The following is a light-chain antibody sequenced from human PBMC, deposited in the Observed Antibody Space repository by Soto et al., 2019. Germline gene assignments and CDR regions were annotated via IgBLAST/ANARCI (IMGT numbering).Light chain of an antibody. CDR2: GNS. CDR1: NSNIGNNY. CDR3: QSYDSSLSGLYV. J-gene: IGLJ1*01. V-gene: IGLV1-40*01. Sequence: QSVLSQPPSASGTPGQRVTISCSGSNSNIGNNYVYWYQQLPGTAPKLLIYGNSNRPSGVPDRFSGSKSGTSASLAITGLQAEDEADYYCQSYDSSLSGLYVFGTGTKLTVL.